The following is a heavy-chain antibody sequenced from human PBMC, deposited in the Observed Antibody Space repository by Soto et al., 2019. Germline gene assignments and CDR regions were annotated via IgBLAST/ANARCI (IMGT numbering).Heavy chain of an antibody. Sequence: EVQLVESGGGLVQPGGSLRLSCAASGFTFSTYEMMWVRQAPGKGLEWVSYISSSGSTTYYADSVRGRFTISRDNAKNSLYLQRNSLRAKDTAVYYCATSLSGYYYNYWGQGTVVTVSS. CDR2: ISSSGSTT. D-gene: IGHD3-22*01. V-gene: IGHV3-48*03. CDR3: ATSLSGYYYNY. CDR1: GFTFSTYE. J-gene: IGHJ4*02.